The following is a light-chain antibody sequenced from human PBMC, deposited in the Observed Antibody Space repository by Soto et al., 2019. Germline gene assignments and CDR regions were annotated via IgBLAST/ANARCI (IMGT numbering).Light chain of an antibody. CDR3: FSYAGGSTFV. J-gene: IGLJ1*01. CDR2: SND. V-gene: IGLV1-44*01. CDR1: SSNIGTNT. Sequence: QSVLTQPPSASGTPGQRVSISCSGGSSNIGTNTVNWYQHLPGTAPKLLIFSNDERPSGVPDRFSGSKSGTAASLAISGLQSDDEADYYCFSYAGGSTFVFGAGTKV.